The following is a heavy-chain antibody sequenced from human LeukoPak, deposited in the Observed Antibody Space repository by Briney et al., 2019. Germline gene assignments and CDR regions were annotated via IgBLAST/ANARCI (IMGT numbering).Heavy chain of an antibody. CDR2: INHSGST. Sequence: SETLSLTCAVSGGSFSGYYWSWIRQPPGKGLEWIGEINHSGSTNYNPSLKRRVTSSVDTSKNQFSLKLSSVTAADAAVYCCAGRWLHPDYWGQGTLVTVSS. CDR1: GGSFSGYY. CDR3: AGRWLHPDY. V-gene: IGHV4-34*01. J-gene: IGHJ4*02. D-gene: IGHD5-24*01.